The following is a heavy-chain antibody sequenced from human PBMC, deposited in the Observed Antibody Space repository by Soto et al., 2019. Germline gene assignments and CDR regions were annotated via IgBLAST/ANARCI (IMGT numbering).Heavy chain of an antibody. D-gene: IGHD2-2*01. J-gene: IGHJ4*02. V-gene: IGHV3-23*01. CDR3: AKSIVLVPAAIDN. Sequence: EVQLLESGGDLIQPGGSLRLSCVASGFTFSSYAMNWVRQAPGKGLEWVSSITNSGGNTFYADSVKGRFTISRDNSKNTLYLQMNSLRAEDTALYYCAKSIVLVPAAIDNWGQGTLVTVSS. CDR2: ITNSGGNT. CDR1: GFTFSSYA.